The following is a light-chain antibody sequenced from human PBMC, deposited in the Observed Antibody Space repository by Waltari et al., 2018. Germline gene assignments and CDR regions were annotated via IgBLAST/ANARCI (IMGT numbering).Light chain of an antibody. Sequence: SYVLTQPTSVSVAPGKTATITCGGNNFGTRTVHWYQRKPGQAPGLPIYYDYDRPSGIPGRFSGSASGNTAALTISRVEAGDEADYYCQVWESSSEVLFGGGTKLTVL. CDR2: YDY. V-gene: IGLV3-21*01. CDR1: NFGTRT. J-gene: IGLJ2*01. CDR3: QVWESSSEVL.